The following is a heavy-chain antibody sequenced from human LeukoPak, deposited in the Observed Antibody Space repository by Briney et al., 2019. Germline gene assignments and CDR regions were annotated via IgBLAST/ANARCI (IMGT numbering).Heavy chain of an antibody. CDR3: AKDPESYSYNYFDY. V-gene: IGHV3-23*01. J-gene: IGHJ4*02. Sequence: GGSLRLSCAASGFTFNNYAMSWVRQAPGKGLEWVSVISGSGGSTYYADSVKGRLTISRDNSKNTLYLQMNSLRTEDTAVYYCAKDPESYSYNYFDYWGQGTLVTVSS. D-gene: IGHD5-18*01. CDR2: ISGSGGST. CDR1: GFTFNNYA.